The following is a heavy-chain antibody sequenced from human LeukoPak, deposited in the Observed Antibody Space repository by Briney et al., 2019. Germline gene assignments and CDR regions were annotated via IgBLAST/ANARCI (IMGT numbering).Heavy chain of an antibody. CDR1: GGSFSGYY. D-gene: IGHD2-15*01. CDR3: AREGIVVVVAAYYFDY. Sequence: SETLSLTCAVYGGSFSGYYWSWIRQPPGKGLEWIGEISHSGSTNYNPSLKSRVTISVDTSKNQFSLKLSSVTAADTAVYYCAREGIVVVVAAYYFDYWGQGTLVTVSS. CDR2: ISHSGST. J-gene: IGHJ4*02. V-gene: IGHV4-34*01.